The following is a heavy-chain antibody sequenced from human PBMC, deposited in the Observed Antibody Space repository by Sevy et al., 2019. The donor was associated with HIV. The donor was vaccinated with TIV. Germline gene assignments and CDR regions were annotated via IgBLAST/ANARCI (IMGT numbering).Heavy chain of an antibody. CDR2: IYYSGST. Sequence: SETLSLTCTVSGGSISSYYWSWIRQPPGKGLEWIGHIYYSGSTNYNPSLKSRVTISVDTSKNQFSLKLRSVTAADTAVYYCVGQGGYQLPAAFDIWGQGTMVTVSS. D-gene: IGHD5-18*01. J-gene: IGHJ3*02. CDR1: GGSISSYY. CDR3: VGQGGYQLPAAFDI. V-gene: IGHV4-59*08.